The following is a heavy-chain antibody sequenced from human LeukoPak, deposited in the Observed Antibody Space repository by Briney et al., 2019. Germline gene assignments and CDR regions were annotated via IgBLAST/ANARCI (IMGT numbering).Heavy chain of an antibody. CDR3: AKDWGFMLRDGGMFDH. V-gene: IGHV3-23*01. J-gene: IGHJ4*02. D-gene: IGHD5-24*01. CDR1: GFSFSSYA. Sequence: GGSLRLSCVGSGFSFSSYAMNWVRQVPGRGLEWVSGISGRGGDRHDAESVRGRFTISRDDSKNTLYLQMNSLRVEDTAIYYCAKDWGFMLRDGGMFDHWGQGILVTVSS. CDR2: ISGRGGDR.